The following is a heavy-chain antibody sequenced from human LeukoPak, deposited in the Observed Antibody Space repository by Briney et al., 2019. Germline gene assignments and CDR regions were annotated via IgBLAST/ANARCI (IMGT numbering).Heavy chain of an antibody. CDR2: IYYTVST. CDR1: GGSISTYY. D-gene: IGHD3-22*01. CDR3: ARMDDTNDYYIWYFDY. Sequence: PSETLSLTCTVSGGSISTYYWSWIRQPPGKGLEWIGYIYYTVSTSDNPSLKSRVTMSLDASKDQFSLELNSVTAADTAVYYCARMDDTNDYYIWYFDYWSQGTLVTVSS. J-gene: IGHJ4*02. V-gene: IGHV4-59*12.